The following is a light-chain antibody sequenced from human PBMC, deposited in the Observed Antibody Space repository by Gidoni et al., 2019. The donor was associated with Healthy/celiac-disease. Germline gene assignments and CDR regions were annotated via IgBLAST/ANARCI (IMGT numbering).Light chain of an antibody. CDR1: QIVSSSY. CDR3: QQYGSSWT. Sequence: EIVLTQSPATLSLSPGERATLSCRASQIVSSSYLAWYQQKPGQAPRLLIYGASSRATGIPDRLSGSGSGTYFTLTISRLEPEDFALYYCQQYGSSWTFGQGTKVEIK. CDR2: GAS. V-gene: IGKV3-20*01. J-gene: IGKJ1*01.